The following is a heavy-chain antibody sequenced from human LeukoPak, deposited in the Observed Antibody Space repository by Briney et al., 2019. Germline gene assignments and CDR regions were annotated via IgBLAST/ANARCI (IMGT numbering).Heavy chain of an antibody. Sequence: PGGSLRLSCAASGFTFSSYGMNWVRQAPGKGLEWVSSISSSSSYIYYADSVKGRFTISRDNAKNSLYLQMNSLRAEDTAVYYCARPRISSDSSGRDIWGQGTMVTVSS. CDR3: ARPRISSDSSGRDI. J-gene: IGHJ3*02. CDR2: ISSSSSYI. CDR1: GFTFSSYG. V-gene: IGHV3-21*01. D-gene: IGHD6-6*01.